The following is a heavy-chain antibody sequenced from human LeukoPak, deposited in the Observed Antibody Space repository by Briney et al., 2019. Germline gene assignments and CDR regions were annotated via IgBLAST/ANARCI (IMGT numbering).Heavy chain of an antibody. Sequence: SVKVSCKASGGTFSSYAISWVRQAPGQGLEWMGGIIPIFGTANYAQKFQGRVTITADESTSTAYMELSSLRSEDTAVYYCARESTVTSHYYYYGMDVWGQGTTVTVSS. D-gene: IGHD4-17*01. CDR1: GGTFSSYA. J-gene: IGHJ6*02. V-gene: IGHV1-69*13. CDR2: IIPIFGTA. CDR3: ARESTVTSHYYYYGMDV.